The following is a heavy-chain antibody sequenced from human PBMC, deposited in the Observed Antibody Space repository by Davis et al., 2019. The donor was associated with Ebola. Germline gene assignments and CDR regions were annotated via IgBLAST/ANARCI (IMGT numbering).Heavy chain of an antibody. CDR2: IIPIFGTA. CDR3: ARDWDGTTGPFDI. CDR1: GGTFSSYA. V-gene: IGHV1-69*06. J-gene: IGHJ3*02. D-gene: IGHD1-1*01. Sequence: AASVKVSCKASGGTFSSYAISWVRQAPGQGLEWMGGIIPIFGTANYAQKFQGRVTITADKSTSTAYMELSSLRSEDTAVYYCARDWDGTTGPFDIWGQGTMVTVSS.